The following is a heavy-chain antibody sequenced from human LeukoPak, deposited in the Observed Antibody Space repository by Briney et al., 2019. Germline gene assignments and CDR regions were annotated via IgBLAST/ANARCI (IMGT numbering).Heavy chain of an antibody. CDR1: GYTFTGYY. CDR2: INPNSGGT. Sequence: ASVKVSCKASGYTFTGYYMHWVRQAPGQGLEWMGWINPNSGGTNYAQKFQGRVTMTRDTSISTAYMELSRLRSDDTAVYYCAKANRYYDSSGYSRWFDPWGQGTLVTVSS. CDR3: AKANRYYDSSGYSRWFDP. D-gene: IGHD3-22*01. J-gene: IGHJ5*02. V-gene: IGHV1-2*02.